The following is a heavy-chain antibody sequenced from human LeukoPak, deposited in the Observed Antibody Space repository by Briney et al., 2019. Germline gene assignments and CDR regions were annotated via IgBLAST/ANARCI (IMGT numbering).Heavy chain of an antibody. CDR1: GGSTSTYY. CDR3: ASGGRISAANWFDP. CDR2: AYPSGRT. Sequence: SETLSLTCTVSGGSTSTYYWSWIRQPAGKGLEWIGRAYPSGRTSYNPSLENRVTMSVDTSKKQFSLKLRSVTAADTAVYYCASGGRISAANWFDPWGQGTLVTVSS. V-gene: IGHV4-4*07. J-gene: IGHJ5*02. D-gene: IGHD6-13*01.